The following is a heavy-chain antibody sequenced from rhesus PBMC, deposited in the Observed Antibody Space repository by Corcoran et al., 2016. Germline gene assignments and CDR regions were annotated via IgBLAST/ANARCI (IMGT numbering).Heavy chain of an antibody. Sequence: EVQLVESGGGLVQPGGSLRLSCAASGFTFSSYGMSWVRQAPWKGLEWVSYISNGGGSTYYADSVKGRFTISRDNSKNTLSLQMNSLRAEDTAVYYCAKDSGSLGFDVWGPGVLVTVSS. CDR2: ISNGGGST. CDR3: AKDSGSLGFDV. CDR1: GFTFSSYG. V-gene: IGHV3S5*01. D-gene: IGHD6-25*01. J-gene: IGHJ5-1*01.